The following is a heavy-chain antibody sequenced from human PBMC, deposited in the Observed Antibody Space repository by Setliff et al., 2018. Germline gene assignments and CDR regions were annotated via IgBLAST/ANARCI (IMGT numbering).Heavy chain of an antibody. J-gene: IGHJ4*02. Sequence: ASVKVSCKASGFTFTDSIVNWVRQAPGQGLEWVGWLSPYNGNTYSAQKFQGRVTLTTDTSTTTAYMELRGLTSGDTAMYYCARLVRYCSTTTCQRASGDEYLGQGTLVTVSS. D-gene: IGHD2-8*01. CDR3: ARLVRYCSTTTCQRASGDEY. CDR2: LSPYNGNT. V-gene: IGHV1-18*01. CDR1: GFTFTDSI.